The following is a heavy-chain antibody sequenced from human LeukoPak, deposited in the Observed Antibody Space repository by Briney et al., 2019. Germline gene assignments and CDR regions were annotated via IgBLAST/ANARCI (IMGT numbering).Heavy chain of an antibody. Sequence: ASAVKVSCKASGGTFSSYAISWVRQAPGQGLEWMGGIIPIFGTANYAQKFQGRVTITTDESTSTAYMELSSLRSEDTAVYYCARDRAMATENSGFDYWGQGTLVTVSS. CDR3: ARDRAMATENSGFDY. V-gene: IGHV1-69*05. J-gene: IGHJ4*02. CDR2: IIPIFGTA. D-gene: IGHD5-24*01. CDR1: GGTFSSYA.